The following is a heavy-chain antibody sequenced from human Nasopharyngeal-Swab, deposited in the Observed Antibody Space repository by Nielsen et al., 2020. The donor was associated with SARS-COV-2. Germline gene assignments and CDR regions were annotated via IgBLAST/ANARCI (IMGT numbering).Heavy chain of an antibody. D-gene: IGHD3-3*01. J-gene: IGHJ3*02. V-gene: IGHV4-39*01. CDR3: ARHQEFTIFGVVIRGAFDI. Sequence: SETLSLTCTVSGGSISSSSYYWGWIRQPPGKGLEWIGSIYYSGSTYYNPSLKSRVTISVDTSKNQFSLKLSSVTAADTAVYYCARHQEFTIFGVVIRGAFDIWGQGTMVTASS. CDR1: GGSISSSSYY. CDR2: IYYSGST.